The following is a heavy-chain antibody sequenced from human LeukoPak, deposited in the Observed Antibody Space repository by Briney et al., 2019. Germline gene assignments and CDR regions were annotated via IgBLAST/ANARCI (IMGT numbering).Heavy chain of an antibody. V-gene: IGHV4-59*01. J-gene: IGHJ4*02. D-gene: IGHD3-3*01. CDR2: IYHSGST. CDR3: ARGGLWSGYYG. Sequence: SETLSLTCTVSGGSITSYYWSWIRQPPGKGLEWIGYIYHSGSTNYNPSLKSRVTISLDTSKNQFSLKLSSVTAADTAVYYCARGGLWSGYYGWGQGTLVTVSS. CDR1: GGSITSYY.